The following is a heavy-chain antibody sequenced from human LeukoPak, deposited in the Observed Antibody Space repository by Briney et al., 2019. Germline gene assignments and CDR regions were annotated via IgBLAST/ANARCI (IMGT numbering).Heavy chain of an antibody. CDR2: IYTSGST. J-gene: IGHJ4*02. CDR1: GGSISSYY. CDR3: ARRAPYSSGDYFDY. Sequence: SETLSLTCTVSGGSISSYYWSWIRQPPGKGLEWIGYIYTSGSTNYNPSLKSRVTISVDTSKNQFSLKLSSVTAADTAVYYSARRAPYSSGDYFDYWGQGTLVTVSS. V-gene: IGHV4-4*09. D-gene: IGHD6-25*01.